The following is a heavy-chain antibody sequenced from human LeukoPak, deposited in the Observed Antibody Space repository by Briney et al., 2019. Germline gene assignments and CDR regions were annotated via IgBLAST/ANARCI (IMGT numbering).Heavy chain of an antibody. CDR1: GGSISTYY. Sequence: SETLSLTCTVSGGSISTYYWSWIRQPPGKGLEWLGYIYYSGSTNYNPSLKSRATMSVDTSKNQFSLKLSSVTAADTAVYFCARDSNMSFDYWGQGTLVTVSS. CDR2: IYYSGST. V-gene: IGHV4-59*01. CDR3: ARDSNMSFDY. J-gene: IGHJ4*02. D-gene: IGHD2-8*01.